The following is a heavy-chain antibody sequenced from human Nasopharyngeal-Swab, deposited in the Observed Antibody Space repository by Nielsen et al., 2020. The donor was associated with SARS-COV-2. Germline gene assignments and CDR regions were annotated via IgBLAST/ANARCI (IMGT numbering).Heavy chain of an antibody. J-gene: IGHJ4*02. Sequence: WVRQAPGQGLEWMGGIIPIFGTANYAQKFQGRVTITADESTSTAYMELSSLRSEDTAVYYCARVAIAARDIDYWGQGTLVTVS. V-gene: IGHV1-69*01. D-gene: IGHD6-6*01. CDR3: ARVAIAARDIDY. CDR2: IIPIFGTA.